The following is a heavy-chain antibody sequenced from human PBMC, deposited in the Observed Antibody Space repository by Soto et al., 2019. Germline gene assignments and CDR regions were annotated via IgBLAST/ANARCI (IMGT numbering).Heavy chain of an antibody. Sequence: EVQLLESGGGLVQPGGSLRLSCAASGFTFSNYAMNWVRQAPGKGLEWVSVISGSGGSTYYADSVKGRFTISRDNSKNTLYPQMNSLRAEDTAVYYCARRSSCWYFDFWGQGTLVTVSS. J-gene: IGHJ4*02. V-gene: IGHV3-23*01. CDR3: ARRSSCWYFDF. D-gene: IGHD6-19*01. CDR1: GFTFSNYA. CDR2: ISGSGGST.